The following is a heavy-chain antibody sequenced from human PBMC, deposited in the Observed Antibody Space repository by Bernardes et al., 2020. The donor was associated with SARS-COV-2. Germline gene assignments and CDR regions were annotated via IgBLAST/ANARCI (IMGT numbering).Heavy chain of an antibody. CDR1: EFTFSNSA. V-gene: IGHV3-23*01. D-gene: IGHD5-18*01. Sequence: GGSLRLSCAASEFTFSNSAMNWVRQAPGKGLEWVSVISASGGSTYYADSVKGRFTISRDNSKNTLFLQMNSLRAEDTAVYYCAKDRGSGYNYAYYYFDYWGQGTLVTVSS. J-gene: IGHJ4*02. CDR3: AKDRGSGYNYAYYYFDY. CDR2: ISASGGST.